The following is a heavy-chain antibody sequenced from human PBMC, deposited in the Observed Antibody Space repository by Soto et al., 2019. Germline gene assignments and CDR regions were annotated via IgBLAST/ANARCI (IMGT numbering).Heavy chain of an antibody. Sequence: GGSLRLSCAASGFTFNTYWMHWVRQAPGKGLVWVSRVNDDGSSTTYADSVKGRFTISRDNSKNTLYLEMNSLRAEDTAVYYCAKDPGYSGYDSDYWGQGTLVTVSS. J-gene: IGHJ4*02. CDR1: GFTFNTYW. V-gene: IGHV3-74*01. CDR3: AKDPGYSGYDSDY. D-gene: IGHD5-12*01. CDR2: VNDDGSST.